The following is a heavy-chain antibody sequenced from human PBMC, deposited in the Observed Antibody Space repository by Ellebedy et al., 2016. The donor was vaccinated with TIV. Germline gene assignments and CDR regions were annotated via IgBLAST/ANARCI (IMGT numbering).Heavy chain of an antibody. CDR3: AKVADYYHDSSGFPEN. V-gene: IGHV3-21*05. CDR2: ISISFNI. Sequence: GESLKISCAASGFTFNTYSMNWVRQSPGKGLQWPAYISISFNIYYADSVKGRFTISRDNSKNTLYVQMNSLRAEDTAVYYCAKVADYYHDSSGFPENWGQGTLVTVSS. CDR1: GFTFNTYS. J-gene: IGHJ4*02. D-gene: IGHD3-22*01.